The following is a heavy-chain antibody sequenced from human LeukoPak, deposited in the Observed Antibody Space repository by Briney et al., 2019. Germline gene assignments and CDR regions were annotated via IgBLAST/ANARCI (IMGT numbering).Heavy chain of an antibody. V-gene: IGHV1-2*02. D-gene: IGHD3-3*01. CDR3: ARVEVDFWSGYYDY. CDR2: INPNSGGT. CDR1: GYTFTGYY. J-gene: IGHJ4*02. Sequence: ASVKVSCKASGYTFTGYYMHWVRQAPGQGLEWMGWINPNSGGTNYAQKFQGRVTMTRDTSISTAYMELSRLRSDDTAVYYCARVEVDFWSGYYDYWGQGTLVTVSS.